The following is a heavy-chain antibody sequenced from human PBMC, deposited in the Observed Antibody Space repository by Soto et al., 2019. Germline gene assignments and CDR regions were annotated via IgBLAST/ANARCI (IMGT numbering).Heavy chain of an antibody. CDR1: GFTFSSYA. V-gene: IGHV3-30-3*01. CDR2: ISYDGSNK. D-gene: IGHD1-7*01. Sequence: QVQLVESGGGVVQPGRSLRLSCAASGFTFSSYAMHWVRQAPGKGLEWVAVISYDGSNKYYADSVKGRFTISRDNSKNTLYLQMNSLRAEDTAVYYCACLPITGTSHWGQGTLVTVSS. J-gene: IGHJ4*02. CDR3: ACLPITGTSH.